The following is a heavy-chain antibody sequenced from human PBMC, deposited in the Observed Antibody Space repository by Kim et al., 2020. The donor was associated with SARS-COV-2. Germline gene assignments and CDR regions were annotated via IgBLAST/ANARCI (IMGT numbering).Heavy chain of an antibody. CDR2: IRGSGDNT. J-gene: IGHJ4*02. CDR1: GFTFSSYA. Sequence: WGSLRLSCAASGFTFSSYAMSCVRQAPGEGLEWVSVIRGSGDNTCYADSVKGRFTISRDNSKNTLYLQMNSLRAEDTAVYYCAKSTVAIVVVPAAPDLDYGGQGTLATVPS. CDR3: AKSTVAIVVVPAAPDLDY. D-gene: IGHD2-2*01. V-gene: IGHV3-23*01.